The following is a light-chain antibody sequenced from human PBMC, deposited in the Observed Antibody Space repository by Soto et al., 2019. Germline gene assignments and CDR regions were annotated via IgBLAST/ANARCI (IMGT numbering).Light chain of an antibody. J-gene: IGKJ1*01. Sequence: EIVMTQSPATLYVSPGEEVTLSCRASESISSHLAWYQQRPGRSPRLLIHEASTRATGISARFSGSGSRTEFTLTISSLQSEDCAVYYCQQYKYLWTFGQGTRVELK. CDR3: QQYKYLWT. CDR1: ESISSH. V-gene: IGKV3-15*01. CDR2: EAS.